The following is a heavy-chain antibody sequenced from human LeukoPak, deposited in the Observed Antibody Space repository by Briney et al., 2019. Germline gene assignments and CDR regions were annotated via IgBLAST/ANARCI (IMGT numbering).Heavy chain of an antibody. CDR3: ARESGGSYNDH. V-gene: IGHV4-30-2*01. J-gene: IGHJ5*02. CDR2: IYHSGST. Sequence: SQTLSLTCAVSGGSISSGGYSWSWLRQPPGKGLEWIGYIYHSGSTYYNPSLKSRVTISVDRSKNQFSLKLSSVTAADTAVYYCARESGGSYNDHWGQGTLVTVSS. D-gene: IGHD1-26*01. CDR1: GGSISSGGYS.